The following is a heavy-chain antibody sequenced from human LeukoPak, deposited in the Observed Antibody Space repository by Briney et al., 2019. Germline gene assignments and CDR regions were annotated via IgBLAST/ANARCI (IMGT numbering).Heavy chain of an antibody. V-gene: IGHV3-49*03. J-gene: IGHJ4*02. Sequence: PGGSLRLSCTASGFTFVDYAVSWFRQAPGKGLEWVSFIRSKAYGGTTEYAASVKGRFTISRDDSKSIAYLQMNFLKTEDTAVYYCTRTRWATGTIADYWGQGTLVTVSS. CDR1: GFTFVDYA. CDR3: TRTRWATGTIADY. D-gene: IGHD1-1*01. CDR2: IRSKAYGGTT.